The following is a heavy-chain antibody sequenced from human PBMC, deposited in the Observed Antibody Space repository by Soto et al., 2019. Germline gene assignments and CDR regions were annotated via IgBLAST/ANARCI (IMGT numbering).Heavy chain of an antibody. CDR3: ASPTHSGSYYYYYGMDV. J-gene: IGHJ6*02. V-gene: IGHV3-66*01. CDR1: GFTVSSNY. CDR2: IYSGGST. Sequence: GGSLRLSCAASGFTVSSNYMSWVRQAPGKGLEWVSVIYSGGSTYYADSVKGRFTISRDNSKNTLYLQMNSLRAEDTAVYYCASPTHSGSYYYYYGMDVWGQGTTVTVSS. D-gene: IGHD1-26*01.